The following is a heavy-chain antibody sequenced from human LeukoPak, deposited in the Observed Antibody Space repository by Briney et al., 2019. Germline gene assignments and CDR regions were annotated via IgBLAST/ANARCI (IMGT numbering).Heavy chain of an antibody. CDR3: SRVGSSGWPNYFDS. CDR1: GFTFSSYD. V-gene: IGHV3-13*04. CDR2: IGTSGDT. J-gene: IGHJ4*02. D-gene: IGHD6-19*01. Sequence: GGSLRLSCAASGFTFSSYDMHWARQATGKGLEWVSVIGTSGDTYYAGSVKGRFTISRENAKNSLYLQMNSLTAGDTAVYFCSRVGSSGWPNYFDSWGQGTLVTVSS.